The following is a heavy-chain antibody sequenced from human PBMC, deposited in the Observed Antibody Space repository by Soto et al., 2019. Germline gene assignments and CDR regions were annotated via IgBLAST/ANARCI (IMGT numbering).Heavy chain of an antibody. D-gene: IGHD6-6*01. CDR2: IYYSGST. J-gene: IGHJ6*02. Sequence: QVQLQESGPGLVKPSQTLSLTCTVSGGSISSGGYYWSWIRQHPGKGLEWIGYIYYSGSTYYNPSLKSRVTISVDTSKNQCSLKLSSVTAADTAVYYCARAWRAARPDYYYGMDVWGQGTTVTVSS. CDR3: ARAWRAARPDYYYGMDV. V-gene: IGHV4-31*03. CDR1: GGSISSGGYY.